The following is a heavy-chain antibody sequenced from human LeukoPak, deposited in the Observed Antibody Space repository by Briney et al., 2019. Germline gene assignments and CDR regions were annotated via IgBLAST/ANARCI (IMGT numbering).Heavy chain of an antibody. J-gene: IGHJ4*02. CDR2: IRNDGSNK. D-gene: IGHD5-18*01. CDR3: AKSRAGGYSYAYFDY. V-gene: IGHV3-30*02. Sequence: GGSLRLSCAAAGFIFSSYGMHWVRQAPGKGLEWVAFIRNDGSNKYYADSVKGRFTISRDNSKNTLYLQMDRLTAETTAVYYCAKSRAGGYSYAYFDYWGQGTLVTVSS. CDR1: GFIFSSYG.